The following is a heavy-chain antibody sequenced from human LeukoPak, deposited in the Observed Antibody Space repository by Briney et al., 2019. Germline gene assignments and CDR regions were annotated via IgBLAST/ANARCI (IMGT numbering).Heavy chain of an antibody. J-gene: IGHJ5*02. CDR1: GYTFTGYY. D-gene: IGHD3-10*01. V-gene: IGHV1-2*02. CDR2: INPNSGGT. CDR3: ARNKWFGTGWFDP. Sequence: ASVKVSCKASGYTFTGYYMHWVRQAPGQGLEWMGWINPNSGGTNYAQKFQGRVTTTRDTSISTAYMELSRLRSDDTAVYYCARNKWFGTGWFDPWGQGTLVTVSS.